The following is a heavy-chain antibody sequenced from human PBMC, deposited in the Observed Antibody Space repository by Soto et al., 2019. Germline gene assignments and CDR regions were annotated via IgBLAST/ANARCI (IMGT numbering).Heavy chain of an antibody. CDR3: AKATANGGWFNPFDS. J-gene: IGHJ4*02. CDR2: LSGSGTST. Sequence: GSLRLSCAASGFSFVNYAMNWVRQAPGKGLEWVSGLSGSGTSTYYADSVKGRFTISRDNSRDTLFLQMNSLTADDTAVYYCAKATANGGWFNPFDSWGQGALVTVSS. CDR1: GFSFVNYA. V-gene: IGHV3-23*01. D-gene: IGHD6-19*01.